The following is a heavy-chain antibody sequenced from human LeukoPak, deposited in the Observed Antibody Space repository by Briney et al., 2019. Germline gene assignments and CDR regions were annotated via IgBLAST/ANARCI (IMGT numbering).Heavy chain of an antibody. V-gene: IGHV4-61*02. CDR1: GGSISSGGYY. J-gene: IGHJ4*02. CDR2: IYTSGST. D-gene: IGHD3-22*01. Sequence: ASQTLSLTCTVSGGSISSGGYYWSCIRQPAGKGLEWIGRIYTSGSTNYNPSLESRVTISVDTSKNQFSLKLSSVTAADTAVYYCAREMVIESYFDYWGQGTLVTVSS. CDR3: AREMVIESYFDY.